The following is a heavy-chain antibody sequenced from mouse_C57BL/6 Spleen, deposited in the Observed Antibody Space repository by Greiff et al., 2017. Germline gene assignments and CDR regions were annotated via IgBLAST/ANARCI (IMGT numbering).Heavy chain of an antibody. CDR3: ARYYYGSSSDY. J-gene: IGHJ2*01. CDR2: IYPGSGST. V-gene: IGHV1-55*01. CDR1: GYTFTSYW. Sequence: VQLKQPGAELVKPGASVKMSCKASGYTFTSYWITWVKQRPGQGLEWIGDIYPGSGSTNYNEKFKSKATLTVDTSSSTAYMQLSSLTSEDSAVYYCARYYYGSSSDYWGQGTTLTVSS. D-gene: IGHD1-1*01.